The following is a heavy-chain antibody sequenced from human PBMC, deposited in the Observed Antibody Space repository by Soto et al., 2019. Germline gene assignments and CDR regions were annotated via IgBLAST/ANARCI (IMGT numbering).Heavy chain of an antibody. CDR2: IYYSGST. V-gene: IGHV4-59*08. CDR1: GGSISSFY. CDR3: ARAPVAGSTDY. J-gene: IGHJ4*02. D-gene: IGHD6-19*01. Sequence: TSETLSLTCTVSGGSISSFYWSWIRQPPGKGLEWIGYIYYSGSTNYIPSLKSRVTISVDTSKNQFSLKMSSVTAADTAVYYCARAPVAGSTDYWGQGTLVTVSS.